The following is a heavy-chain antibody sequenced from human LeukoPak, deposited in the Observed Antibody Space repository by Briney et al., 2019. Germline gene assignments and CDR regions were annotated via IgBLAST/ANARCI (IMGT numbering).Heavy chain of an antibody. D-gene: IGHD3-3*01. CDR3: ARDRYYDFWSGSYPYMDV. J-gene: IGHJ6*03. V-gene: IGHV4-4*07. Sequence: PSETLSLTCTVSGGSISSYYWSWIRQPAGKGLEWIGRIYTSGSTNYNPSLKSRVTMSVDTSKNQFSLKLSSVTAADTAVYYCARDRYYDFWSGSYPYMDVWGKGTTVTVSS. CDR2: IYTSGST. CDR1: GGSISSYY.